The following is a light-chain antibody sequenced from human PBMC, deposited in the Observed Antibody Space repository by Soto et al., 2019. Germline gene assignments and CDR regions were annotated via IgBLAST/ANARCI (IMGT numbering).Light chain of an antibody. CDR2: GAS. J-gene: IGKJ2*01. Sequence: EIVLTQSPGTLYLSPGERATLSCRARQSVSSRYLAWYQQKLDQAPRLLIYGASIRATGIPDRFSGSGSGTDFDLTMSIREPEDVVEYYCQQYGSSPFTFGQGTTLEI. V-gene: IGKV3-20*01. CDR1: QSVSSRY. CDR3: QQYGSSPFT.